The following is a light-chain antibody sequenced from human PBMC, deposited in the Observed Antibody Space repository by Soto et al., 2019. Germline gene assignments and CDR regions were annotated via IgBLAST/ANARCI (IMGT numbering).Light chain of an antibody. J-gene: IGKJ1*01. V-gene: IGKV3-20*01. Sequence: EIVLTQSPGTLSLSPGERATLSCRASQSISNSYLAWYQQKPGQAPRLLIYGASSRATGIPDRFSGSGSGTDFTLTVSSLGPVDFAVYYCQQYGSSPQTFGQGTKVEIK. CDR2: GAS. CDR3: QQYGSSPQT. CDR1: QSISNSY.